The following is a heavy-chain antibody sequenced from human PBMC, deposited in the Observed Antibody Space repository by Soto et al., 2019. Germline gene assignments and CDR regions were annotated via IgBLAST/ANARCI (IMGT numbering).Heavy chain of an antibody. D-gene: IGHD6-19*01. CDR2: VWYDGSSK. V-gene: IGHV3-30*02. CDR3: VKDGSSGWPYFYDMDV. CDR1: GFTFSNFG. J-gene: IGHJ6*02. Sequence: GGSLRLSCEASGFTFSNFGMNWVRQAPGKGLEWVARVWYDGSSKYYVDSVKGRFTISRDNSKNTLYLQMSSLRAEDTAVYYCVKDGSSGWPYFYDMDVWGQGTTVTVSS.